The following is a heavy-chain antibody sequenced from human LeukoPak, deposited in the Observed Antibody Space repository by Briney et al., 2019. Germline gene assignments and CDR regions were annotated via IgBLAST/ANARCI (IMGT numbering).Heavy chain of an antibody. V-gene: IGHV4-59*01. CDR2: TYYSGSI. CDR3: ASTLGGYYDY. Sequence: PSQSRSLACTVSSASTSSYYWGWIRQPQGKGLEWIGYTYYSGSINYNPSLKSRVTISVDTSKNRFSLKLSSVTAADTAVYYCASTLGGYYDYWGQGTLVTVSS. CDR1: SASTSSYY. D-gene: IGHD2-15*01. J-gene: IGHJ4*02.